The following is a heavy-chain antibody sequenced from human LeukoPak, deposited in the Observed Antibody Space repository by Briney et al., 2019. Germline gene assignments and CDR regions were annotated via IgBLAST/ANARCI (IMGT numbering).Heavy chain of an antibody. J-gene: IGHJ4*02. D-gene: IGHD3-16*02. CDR2: ISPGDSDT. V-gene: IGHV5-51*01. Sequence: GESLKISGKGSGYSFTSFWIGWVRQMPGKGLEWMRIISPGDSDTRYSPSFQGQVTISADKSISTAYLQWSSLKASDTAMYYCARHPDMITFGGVIAHFDYWGQGTLVTVSS. CDR3: ARHPDMITFGGVIAHFDY. CDR1: GYSFTSFW.